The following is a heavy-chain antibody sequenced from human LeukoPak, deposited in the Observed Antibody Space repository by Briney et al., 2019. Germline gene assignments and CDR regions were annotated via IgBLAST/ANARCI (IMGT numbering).Heavy chain of an antibody. J-gene: IGHJ4*02. V-gene: IGHV3-23*01. D-gene: IGHD3-10*01. CDR2: ISGSGGST. Sequence: GGSLRLSRAASGFTFSSYAMSWVRQAPGKGLEWVSAISGSGGSTYYADSVKGRFTISRDNSKNTLYLQMNSLRAEDTAVYYCAKDPKSYYGSGGYPYYFDYWGQGTLVTVSS. CDR1: GFTFSSYA. CDR3: AKDPKSYYGSGGYPYYFDY.